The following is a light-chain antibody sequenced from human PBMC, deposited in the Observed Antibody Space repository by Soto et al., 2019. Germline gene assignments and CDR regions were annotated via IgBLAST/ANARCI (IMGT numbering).Light chain of an antibody. CDR1: QSVNSGY. J-gene: IGKJ2*01. V-gene: IGKV3-20*01. CDR3: QQYGSSMYT. CDR2: GAS. Sequence: EIVLTQSPGTLSLSPGRRATVSCRASQSVNSGYLARYQQRPGQAPRLLIYGASNRAAGIPDRFSGSGSGTDFTLTISRLEPEDFAVYYCQQYGSSMYTFGQGTNLEIK.